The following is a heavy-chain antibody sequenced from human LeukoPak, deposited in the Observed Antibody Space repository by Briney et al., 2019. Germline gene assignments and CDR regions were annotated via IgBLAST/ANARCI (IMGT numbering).Heavy chain of an antibody. CDR2: ISGSGGST. CDR1: GFTFSSYT. CDR3: AKVVEATVTTAPGY. V-gene: IGHV3-23*01. D-gene: IGHD4-17*01. J-gene: IGHJ4*02. Sequence: PGGSLRLSCAASGFTFSSYTMNWVRQAPGKGLEWVSAISGSGGSTYYADSVKGRFTISRDNSKNTLYLQMNSLRAEDTAVYYCAKVVEATVTTAPGYWGQGTLVTVSS.